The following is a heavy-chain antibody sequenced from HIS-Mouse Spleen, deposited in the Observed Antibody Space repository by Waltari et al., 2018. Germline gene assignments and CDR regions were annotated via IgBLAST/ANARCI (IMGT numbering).Heavy chain of an antibody. J-gene: IGHJ2*01. V-gene: IGHV4-39*07. CDR1: GGSLSSSSYY. D-gene: IGHD6-13*01. Sequence: QLQLQESGPGLVKPSETLSLTCTVSGGSLSSSSYYWGWTRQPPGKGPEWIGSIYYSGSTYYNPSLKSRVTISVDTSKNQFSLKLSSVTAADTAVYYCAREIPYSSSWYDWYFDLWGRGTLVTVSS. CDR3: AREIPYSSSWYDWYFDL. CDR2: IYYSGST.